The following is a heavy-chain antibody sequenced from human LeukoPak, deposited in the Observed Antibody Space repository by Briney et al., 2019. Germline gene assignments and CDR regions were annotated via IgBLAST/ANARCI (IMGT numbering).Heavy chain of an antibody. Sequence: GGPLRLSCTASEFTFSNYWMTWVRQAPGKGLEWVANIKQDGSERYYVDSVKGRFTISRDNAKNSLYLQMNSLRAEDTAVYYCATDQAGGLDSWGQGTLVTVSS. D-gene: IGHD3-10*01. CDR2: IKQDGSER. CDR1: EFTFSNYW. V-gene: IGHV3-7*01. CDR3: ATDQAGGLDS. J-gene: IGHJ4*02.